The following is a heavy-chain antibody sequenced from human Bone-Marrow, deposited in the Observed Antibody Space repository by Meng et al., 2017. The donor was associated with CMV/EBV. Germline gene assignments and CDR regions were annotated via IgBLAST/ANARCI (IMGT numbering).Heavy chain of an antibody. V-gene: IGHV1-8*01. J-gene: IGHJ4*02. CDR2: MKPDSGKT. CDR3: ARGPPNEIFGSGSPD. CDR1: GYIFNPYD. Sequence: ASGYIFNPYDINWVRQATGQGPEWMGWMKPDSGKTGYAQKFQGRVTMTRDTSISTAYMELSSLRSEDTAVYYCARGPPNEIFGSGSPDWGQGTLVTVSS. D-gene: IGHD3-10*01.